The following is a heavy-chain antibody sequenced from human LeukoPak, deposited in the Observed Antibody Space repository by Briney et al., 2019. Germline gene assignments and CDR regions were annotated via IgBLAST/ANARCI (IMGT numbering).Heavy chain of an antibody. V-gene: IGHV3-13*01. CDR1: GFTFSSFD. Sequence: PGGSLRLSCAASGFTFSSFDMHWVRQPTGQGLEWVSTIGTASDTYYPGSVEGRFTLSRANAKNSLYLQMNSLTAGDTAVSYCARGPPREKYYFIDLWAKDTAVTLSS. J-gene: IGHJ6*03. CDR3: ARGPPREKYYFIDL. CDR2: IGTASDT.